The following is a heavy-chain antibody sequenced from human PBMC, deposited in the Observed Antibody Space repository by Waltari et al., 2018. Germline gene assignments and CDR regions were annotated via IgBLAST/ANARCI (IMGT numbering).Heavy chain of an antibody. CDR2: MSTSGRT. V-gene: IGHV4-61*02. J-gene: IGHJ4*02. CDR3: ARSSGGSSARFDY. Sequence: QVQLQESGPGRVKPYQTLSPTCTASGGSISSGSPYWSRFRQPDGKGREWMWRMSTSGRTEYNPSLKSLVSISVYTSKNQLSLKVSSVTAADTALYYCARSSGGSSARFDYWGQGTLVTVSS. CDR1: GGSISSGSPY. D-gene: IGHD6-6*01.